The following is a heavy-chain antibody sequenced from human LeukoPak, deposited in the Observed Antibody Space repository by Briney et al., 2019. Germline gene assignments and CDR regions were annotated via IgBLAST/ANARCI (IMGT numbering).Heavy chain of an antibody. CDR1: GGSFSDYY. CDR2: INHSGGA. CDR3: ARHNYDSSGYYSRPYYFDS. V-gene: IGHV4-34*01. Sequence: SETLSLTCAVYGGSFSDYYWRWIRQPPGKGLEWIGEINHSGGANYNPALKSRVIISLDTSKHQFSLTLSSMTAADTAVYYCARHNYDSSGYYSRPYYFDSWGHGTLVTVSS. J-gene: IGHJ4*01. D-gene: IGHD3-22*01.